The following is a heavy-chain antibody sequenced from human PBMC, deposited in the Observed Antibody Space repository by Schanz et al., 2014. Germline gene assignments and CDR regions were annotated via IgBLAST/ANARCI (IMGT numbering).Heavy chain of an antibody. D-gene: IGHD5-18*01. CDR2: ISYGTSYI. CDR3: ARVALPGYSSPRDAFDI. J-gene: IGHJ3*02. Sequence: EVQLLESGGGLVQPGGSLRLSCLASGFAFSSYGMNWLRQAPGMGLEWVSAISYGTSYIYYAESVKGRFTISRDNAKNSLYLQMNGLRAEDTAVYYCARVALPGYSSPRDAFDIWGQGTTVTVSS. V-gene: IGHV3-21*02. CDR1: GFAFSSYG.